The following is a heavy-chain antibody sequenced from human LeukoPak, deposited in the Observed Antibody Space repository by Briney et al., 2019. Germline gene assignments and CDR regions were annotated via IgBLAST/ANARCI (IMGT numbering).Heavy chain of an antibody. CDR2: IYTSGST. CDR3: ARARFDCSGGSCYPYYYYYYYMDV. J-gene: IGHJ6*03. Sequence: SETLSLTCTVSGGSISSYYWSWIRQPAGKGLEWIGRIYTSGSTNYNPSLKSRVTVSVDTSKNQFSLKLSSVTAADTAVYYCARARFDCSGGSCYPYYYYYYYMDVWGKGTTVTVSS. V-gene: IGHV4-4*07. D-gene: IGHD2-15*01. CDR1: GGSISSYY.